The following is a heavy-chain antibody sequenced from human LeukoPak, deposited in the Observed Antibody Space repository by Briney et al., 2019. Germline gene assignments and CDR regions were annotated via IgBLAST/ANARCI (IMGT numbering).Heavy chain of an antibody. J-gene: IGHJ3*01. V-gene: IGHV6-1*01. D-gene: IGHD1-14*01. CDR3: VRDDGIGLDAFDV. CDR2: TYCRSKWYN. Sequence: SQTLSLTCAVSGDIVSSNSAAWNWIRQSPSRGLEWLGRTYCRSKWYNDYAVSVKSRITINPDTSKNQFSLQLNSVTPEDTAVYYCVRDDGIGLDAFDVWSPGTMVTVSS. CDR1: GDIVSSNSAA.